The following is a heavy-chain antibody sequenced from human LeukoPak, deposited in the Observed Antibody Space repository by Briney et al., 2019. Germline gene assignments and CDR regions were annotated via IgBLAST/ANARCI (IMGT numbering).Heavy chain of an antibody. CDR3: ARRVRVATIDY. J-gene: IGHJ4*02. CDR1: GGSISSSSYY. Sequence: NPSETLSLTCTASGGSISSSSYYWAWIRQPPGKGLEWIGSIHYSVTTFYSPSLKSRVTISADASKNQFSLKLSSVTAADTAVYYCARRVRVATIDYWGQGTLVTVSS. V-gene: IGHV4-39*01. CDR2: IHYSVTT. D-gene: IGHD5-12*01.